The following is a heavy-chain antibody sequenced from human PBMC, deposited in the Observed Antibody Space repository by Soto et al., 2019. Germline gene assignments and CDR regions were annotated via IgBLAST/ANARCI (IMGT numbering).Heavy chain of an antibody. CDR2: IWYDGSKE. CDR1: GFTFSSYG. CDR3: ARGRRSGDY. V-gene: IGHV3-33*01. J-gene: IGHJ4*02. Sequence: QVQLVESGGGVVQPGRSLRLSCAASGFTFSSYGMHWVRQAPGKGLEWVAVIWYDGSKEYYADSVKDRFTISRDNSKNTLYLQMDSLRVEDTAVYYCARGRRSGDYWAREPWSPSPQ.